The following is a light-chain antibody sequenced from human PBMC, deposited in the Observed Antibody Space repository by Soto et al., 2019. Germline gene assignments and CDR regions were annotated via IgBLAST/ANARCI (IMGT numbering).Light chain of an antibody. Sequence: DIQMTQSPSTLSASVGDRVTITCRASQSISSWLAWYQQKPGKAPKLLIYKASSLESGVPSRFSGSGSGTEFTLTISSLQPDDFATYYCQHYNSWPWTFGQGTKVEIK. CDR2: KAS. CDR3: QHYNSWPWT. CDR1: QSISSW. J-gene: IGKJ1*01. V-gene: IGKV1-5*03.